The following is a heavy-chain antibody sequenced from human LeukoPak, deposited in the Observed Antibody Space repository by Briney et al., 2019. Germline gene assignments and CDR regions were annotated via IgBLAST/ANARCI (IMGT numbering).Heavy chain of an antibody. J-gene: IGHJ4*02. Sequence: SGTLSLTCAVSGGSISRGNWWIWVRQPPGKGLEWIGEIYHSGSTNYNPSLKSRVAMSVDSSKNQFSLNLSSVTAADTAVYYCARVLNGGSFDYWGQGTLVTVSS. CDR2: IYHSGST. D-gene: IGHD2-15*01. V-gene: IGHV4-4*02. CDR3: ARVLNGGSFDY. CDR1: GGSISRGNW.